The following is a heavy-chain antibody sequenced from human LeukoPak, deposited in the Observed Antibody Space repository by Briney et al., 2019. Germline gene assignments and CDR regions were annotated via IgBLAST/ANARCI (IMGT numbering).Heavy chain of an antibody. CDR2: IYYSGST. D-gene: IGHD3-3*01. CDR3: ARGVDFWSGYSSWFDP. CDR1: GGSISSSSYY. J-gene: IGHJ5*02. V-gene: IGHV4-39*07. Sequence: SETLSLTCTVSGGSISSSSYYWGWIRQPPGTGLEWIGSIYYSGSTYYNPSLKSRITISVDTSKNQFSLKLSSVTAADTAVYYCARGVDFWSGYSSWFDPWGQGTLVTVSS.